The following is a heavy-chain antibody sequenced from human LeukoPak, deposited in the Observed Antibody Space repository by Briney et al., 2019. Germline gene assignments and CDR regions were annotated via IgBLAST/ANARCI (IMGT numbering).Heavy chain of an antibody. Sequence: ASVKVSCKASGYTFTSYDINWVRQATGQGLGWMGWMNPNSGNTGYAQKFQGRVTMTRNTSISTAYMELSSLRSEDTAVYYCARRSTSSSSWYLDYWGQGTLVTVSS. CDR1: GYTFTSYD. J-gene: IGHJ4*02. V-gene: IGHV1-8*01. CDR3: ARRSTSSSSWYLDY. CDR2: MNPNSGNT. D-gene: IGHD6-13*01.